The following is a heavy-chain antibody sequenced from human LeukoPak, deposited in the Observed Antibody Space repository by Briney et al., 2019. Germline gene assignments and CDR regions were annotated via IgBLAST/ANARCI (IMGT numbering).Heavy chain of an antibody. CDR2: IKSKSDGGTT. D-gene: IGHD3-10*01. Sequence: PGGSLRLSCAASGFSFSRAWMSWVRQAPGKGLEWVGRIKSKSDGGTTDYAAPVKGRFTISRDDSENTLFLQVNSLKIEDTAVYYCTTVTLRPVGLWGQGTLVTVSS. CDR3: TTVTLRPVGL. CDR1: GFSFSRAW. J-gene: IGHJ4*02. V-gene: IGHV3-15*05.